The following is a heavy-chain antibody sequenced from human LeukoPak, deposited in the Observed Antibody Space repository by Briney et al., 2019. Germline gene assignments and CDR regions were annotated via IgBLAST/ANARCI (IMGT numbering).Heavy chain of an antibody. J-gene: IGHJ4*02. D-gene: IGHD4-17*01. CDR2: INHSGST. CDR1: GGSFSGYY. CDR3: ARGYYGDLRFDY. V-gene: IGHV4-34*01. Sequence: SETLSLTCAVYGGSFSGYYWSWIRQPPGKGLEWIGEINHSGSTNYNPSLKSRVTISVDTSKNQFSLKLSSVTAADTAVYYCARGYYGDLRFDYRGQGTLVTVSS.